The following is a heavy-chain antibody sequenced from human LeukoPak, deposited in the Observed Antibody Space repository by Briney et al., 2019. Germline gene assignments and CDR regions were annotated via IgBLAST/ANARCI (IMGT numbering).Heavy chain of an antibody. Sequence: GGSLRLSCAASGFTFRTYAFHWVRQAPGKGLERVAVTSYNENNRYYADSVKGRFTISRDNAKNSLYLQMNSLRAEDTAVYYCARESSGTYYLKQWGQGTLVTVYS. D-gene: IGHD1-26*01. CDR2: TSYNENNR. CDR3: ARESSGTYYLKQ. CDR1: GFTFRTYA. V-gene: IGHV3-30-3*01. J-gene: IGHJ4*02.